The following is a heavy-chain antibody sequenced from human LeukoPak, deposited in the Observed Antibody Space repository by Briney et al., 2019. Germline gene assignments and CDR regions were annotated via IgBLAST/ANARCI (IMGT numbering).Heavy chain of an antibody. CDR2: INPNSGGT. CDR1: GGTFSSYA. Sequence: VASVKVSCKASGGTFSSYAISWVRQAPGQGLEWMGWINPNSGGTNYAQKFQGRVTMTRDTSISTAYMELSRLRSDDTAVYYCARDLAHIVVVPAAIDYWGQGTLVTVSS. CDR3: ARDLAHIVVVPAAIDY. D-gene: IGHD2-2*01. J-gene: IGHJ4*02. V-gene: IGHV1-2*02.